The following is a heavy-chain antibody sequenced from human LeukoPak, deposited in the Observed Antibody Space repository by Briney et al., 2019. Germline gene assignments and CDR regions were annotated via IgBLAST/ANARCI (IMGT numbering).Heavy chain of an antibody. V-gene: IGHV1-2*02. CDR3: ARGFVDY. D-gene: IGHD6-6*01. J-gene: IGHJ4*02. CDR2: INPNSGGT. Sequence: ASVKVSCKASGYTFTDYYVHWVRQAPGQGLEWMEWINPNSGGTDYAQKFQGRVTMTRDTSISTAYMELSRLTSDDTAVYFCARGFVDYWGQGTLLTVSS. CDR1: GYTFTDYY.